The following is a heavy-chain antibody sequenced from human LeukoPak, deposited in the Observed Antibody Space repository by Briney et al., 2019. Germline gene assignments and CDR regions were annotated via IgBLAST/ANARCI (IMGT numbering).Heavy chain of an antibody. J-gene: IGHJ4*02. CDR3: ARVQGGSYLSDY. Sequence: GGSLRLSCAASGXTFSSYWMHWVRQAPGKGLVWVSRINSDGSSTNYADSVKGRFTISRDNAKNTLYLQMNSLRAEDTAVYYCARVQGGSYLSDYWGQGTLVTVSS. CDR2: INSDGSST. CDR1: GXTFSSYW. D-gene: IGHD1-26*01. V-gene: IGHV3-74*01.